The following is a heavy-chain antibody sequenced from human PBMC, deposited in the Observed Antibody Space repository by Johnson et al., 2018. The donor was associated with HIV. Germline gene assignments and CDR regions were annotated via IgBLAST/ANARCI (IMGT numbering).Heavy chain of an antibody. CDR2: IPYDGSKK. CDR3: AKVRSGYTEIEAFDI. D-gene: IGHD3-3*01. CDR1: GLSFSNFG. J-gene: IGHJ3*02. V-gene: IGHV3-30*18. Sequence: QVQLVESGGGVVQPGKSLTLSCVGSGLSFSNFGIHWVRQAPGKGLEWVALIPYDGSKKYYADSVTGRFTCSRDNSKNTLYLQMNSLRAEDTAVYLWAKVRSGYTEIEAFDIWGQGTMVTVSS.